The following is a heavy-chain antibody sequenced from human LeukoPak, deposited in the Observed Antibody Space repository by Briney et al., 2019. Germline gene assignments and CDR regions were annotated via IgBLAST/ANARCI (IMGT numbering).Heavy chain of an antibody. J-gene: IGHJ4*02. CDR1: GFTFSSYA. D-gene: IGHD2-21*02. CDR2: ISGSGGST. CDR3: AKGLFLTAYCGGDCYPDY. V-gene: IGHV3-23*01. Sequence: GESLKISCAASGFTFSSYAMSWVRQAPGKGLEWVSAISGSGGSTYYADSVKGRFTISRDNSKNTLYLQMDSLRAEDTAVYYCAKGLFLTAYCGGDCYPDYWGQGTLVTVSS.